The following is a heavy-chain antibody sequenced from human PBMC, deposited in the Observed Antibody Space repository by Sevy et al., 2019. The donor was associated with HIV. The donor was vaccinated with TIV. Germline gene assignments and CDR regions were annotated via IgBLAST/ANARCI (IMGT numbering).Heavy chain of an antibody. CDR2: INHGGNT. J-gene: IGHJ4*02. D-gene: IGHD3-22*01. Sequence: SETLSLNCGVYGGPLSDYHWTWIRQPPGRGPEWIGEINHGGNTNYNPTLKSRVTISVDTSKNQFSLKMTSVTAADTAVYYCAGGTGSVTMMIIVFTGGGYYFDTWGQGTPVTVSS. V-gene: IGHV4-34*01. CDR3: AGGTGSVTMMIIVFTGGGYYFDT. CDR1: GGPLSDYH.